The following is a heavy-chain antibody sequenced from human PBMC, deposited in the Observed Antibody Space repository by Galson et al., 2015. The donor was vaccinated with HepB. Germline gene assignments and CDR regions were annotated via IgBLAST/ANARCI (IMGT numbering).Heavy chain of an antibody. CDR1: GFTFGW. Sequence: SLRLSCAASGFTFGWMSWFRQAPGQGLAWVGRIKSINDGGTTDYAPPVKGRFTISRDDSKNTLYLQMNSLKTEDTAVYYCVIDLSTTVIINSNFHSWGQGTLVTVSS. J-gene: IGHJ4*02. D-gene: IGHD3-9*01. CDR2: IKSINDGGTT. CDR3: VIDLSTTVIINSNFHS. V-gene: IGHV3-15*01.